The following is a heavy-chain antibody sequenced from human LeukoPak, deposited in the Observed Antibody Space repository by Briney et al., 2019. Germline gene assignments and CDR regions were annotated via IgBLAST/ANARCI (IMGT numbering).Heavy chain of an antibody. Sequence: PGGSLRLSCAASGFTVSSNYMSWVRQAPGQGLEWVSVIYSGGSTYYADYVKGRFTISRANSKNTLYLQMNSLRAEDTAVYYCAKELLWFGELSEGYYMDVWGKGTTVTVSS. CDR3: AKELLWFGELSEGYYMDV. CDR1: GFTVSSNY. V-gene: IGHV3-53*01. J-gene: IGHJ6*03. CDR2: IYSGGST. D-gene: IGHD3-10*01.